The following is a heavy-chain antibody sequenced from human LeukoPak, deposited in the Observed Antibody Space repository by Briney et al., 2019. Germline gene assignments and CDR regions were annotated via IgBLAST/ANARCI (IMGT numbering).Heavy chain of an antibody. CDR1: VDVFTAYY. J-gene: IGHJ4*02. CDR3: AMSPGPVSAND. V-gene: IGHV1-2*02. Sequence: ASVKVSCKASVDVFTAYYIHWVRQAPGQGLQWMGWISLYHGGTKHGQTFQGRVIMTRDLSIKTAYMELKRQTSDDTAVYYCAMSPGPVSANDWGQGTLVTVSS. D-gene: IGHD3-10*01. CDR2: ISLYHGGT.